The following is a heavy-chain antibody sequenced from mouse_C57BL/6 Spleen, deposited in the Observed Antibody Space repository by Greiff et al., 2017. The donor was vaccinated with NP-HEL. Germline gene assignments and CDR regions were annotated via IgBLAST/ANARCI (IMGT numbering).Heavy chain of an antibody. Sequence: QVQLQQPGAELVKPGASVKLSCKASGYTFTSYWMQWVKQRPGQGLEWIGEIDPSDSYTNYNQKFKGKATLTVDTSSSTAYMQLSSLTSEDSAVYYCARCYGLYYAMDYWGQGTSVTVSS. V-gene: IGHV1-50*01. D-gene: IGHD1-1*02. CDR3: ARCYGLYYAMDY. CDR1: GYTFTSYW. CDR2: IDPSDSYT. J-gene: IGHJ4*01.